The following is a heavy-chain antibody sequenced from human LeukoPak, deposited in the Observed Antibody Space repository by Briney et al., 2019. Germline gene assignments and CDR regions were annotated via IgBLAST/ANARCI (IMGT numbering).Heavy chain of an antibody. CDR1: GDTFTTYG. Sequence: ASVKVSCKASGDTFTTYGITWVRQAPGQGLEWMGWISGYNGNTEYTQKFQGRVAMTRDTSTSTAYMELRSLRSDDTAVYYCARDEGSGWLVFDYWGQGTLVTVSS. J-gene: IGHJ4*02. CDR3: ARDEGSGWLVFDY. CDR2: ISGYNGNT. V-gene: IGHV1-18*01. D-gene: IGHD6-19*01.